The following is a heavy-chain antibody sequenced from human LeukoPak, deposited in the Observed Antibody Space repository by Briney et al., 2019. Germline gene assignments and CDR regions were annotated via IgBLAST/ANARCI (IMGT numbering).Heavy chain of an antibody. J-gene: IGHJ4*02. V-gene: IGHV3-30*04. CDR1: GFTFSSYA. CDR3: ARDSPFYEHPRYYYDSTPITVLDY. CDR2: ISYDGSNK. Sequence: PGGSLRHSCAASGFTFSSYAMHWVRQAPGKGLEWVAVISYDGSNKYYADSVKGRFTISRDNSKNTLYLQMNSLRAEDTAVYYCARDSPFYEHPRYYYDSTPITVLDYWGQGTLVTVSS. D-gene: IGHD3-22*01.